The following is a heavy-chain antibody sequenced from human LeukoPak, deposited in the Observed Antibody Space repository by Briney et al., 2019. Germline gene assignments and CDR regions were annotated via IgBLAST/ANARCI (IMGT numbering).Heavy chain of an antibody. CDR2: NSGSNGNT. J-gene: IGHJ5*02. D-gene: IGHD6-13*01. Sequence: ASVKVSGKASGYTFTSYGISWVRQAPGQGLEWMGWNSGSNGNTNYAQKLQGRVTMTTDTSTSTAYMELRSLRSDDTAVYYCARVRLVAAAGTRWFDPWGQGTLVTVSS. CDR3: ARVRLVAAAGTRWFDP. V-gene: IGHV1-18*01. CDR1: GYTFTSYG.